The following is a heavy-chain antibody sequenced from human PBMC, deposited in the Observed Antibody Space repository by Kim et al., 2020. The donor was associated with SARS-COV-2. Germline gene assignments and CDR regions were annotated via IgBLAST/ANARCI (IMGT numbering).Heavy chain of an antibody. V-gene: IGHV4-39*01. CDR2: IYYSGSA. J-gene: IGHJ2*01. CDR1: GGSITSSSYY. Sequence: SETLSLTCTVSGGSITSSSYYWAWIRQPPGKGLECIGNIYYSGSAYYNPSLKSRVTISVDTSKNQFSLKLTSVTAADTAVYYCARPGRNWYFDLWGRGT. CDR3: ARPGRNWYFDL.